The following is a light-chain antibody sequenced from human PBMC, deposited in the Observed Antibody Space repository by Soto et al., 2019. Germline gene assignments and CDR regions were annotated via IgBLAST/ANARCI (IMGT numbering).Light chain of an antibody. CDR1: QGISSV. CDR2: AAS. CDR3: QQLNNYPPIP. Sequence: DIQLTQSPSFRSASVGDRVTITCLASQGISSVLAWYQQKPGKAPKLLIYAASTLQSGVPSRFSGGGSGTEFTLTISRLQPEDFATYYCQQLNNYPPIPFGQGTRLEIK. J-gene: IGKJ5*01. V-gene: IGKV1-9*01.